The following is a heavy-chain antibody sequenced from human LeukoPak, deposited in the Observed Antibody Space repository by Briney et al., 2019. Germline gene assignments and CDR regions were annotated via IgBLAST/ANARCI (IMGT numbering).Heavy chain of an antibody. CDR1: GFTFSSFA. V-gene: IGHV3-23*01. Sequence: WVSLTFSSAASGFTFSSFAMTWLPPAPGMGLVGVSAISASGGDTYYPDSVRGRFTISRDNSKNTLYLHMSSLRAEDTAVYFCAKRPRDSTGCYLGAFDGWGQGTTVTVSS. CDR3: AKRPRDSTGCYLGAFDG. J-gene: IGHJ3*01. D-gene: IGHD3-22*01. CDR2: ISASGGDT.